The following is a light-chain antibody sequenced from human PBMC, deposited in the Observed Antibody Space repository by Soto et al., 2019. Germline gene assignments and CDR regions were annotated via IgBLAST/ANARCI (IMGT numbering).Light chain of an antibody. Sequence: ENVLTQSPGTLSLSPGETATLSCRASQSVSSSYLAWYQQKPGQAPRLLLYGASNRATGIPDRFSGRGSGTDFSLTISRLEPEDFAVYYCQQYGSSPPTFGQGTKVEIK. CDR1: QSVSSSY. V-gene: IGKV3-20*01. J-gene: IGKJ1*01. CDR2: GAS. CDR3: QQYGSSPPT.